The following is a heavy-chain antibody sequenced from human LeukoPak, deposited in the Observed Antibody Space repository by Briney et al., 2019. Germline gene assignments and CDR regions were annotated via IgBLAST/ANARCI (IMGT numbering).Heavy chain of an antibody. CDR2: INHSGST. CDR3: AALSRSGGSCFDY. Sequence: SETLSLTCAVYGGSFSGYYWSWIRQPPGKGLEWIGEINHSGSTNYNPSLKSRVTISVDTSKNQFSLKLSSVTAADTAVYYCAALSRSGGSCFDYWGQGTLVTVSS. J-gene: IGHJ4*02. V-gene: IGHV4-34*01. CDR1: GGSFSGYY. D-gene: IGHD2-15*01.